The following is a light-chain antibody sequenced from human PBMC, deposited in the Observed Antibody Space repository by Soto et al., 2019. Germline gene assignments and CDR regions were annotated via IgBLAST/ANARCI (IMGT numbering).Light chain of an antibody. J-gene: IGKJ5*01. CDR1: QDIDQF. Sequence: DIQMTQSPSSLSASVGDRVTITCQASQDIDQFLNWFQQKPGKAPKLLIYDASNLETGVPSRFSRSGSGTDFTLTISSLRPEDIATYYCQQYLNVPLTFGQGTRLEIK. V-gene: IGKV1-33*01. CDR3: QQYLNVPLT. CDR2: DAS.